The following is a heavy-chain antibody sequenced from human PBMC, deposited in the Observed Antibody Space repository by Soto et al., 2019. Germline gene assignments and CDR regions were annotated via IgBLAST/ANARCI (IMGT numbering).Heavy chain of an antibody. Sequence: QITLKESGPTLARPTQTLTLTCTFSGFSLSTTGAGVGWIRQPPGKALERLALIYWDDDKRYSPSLKSRLTVTKDTSKNEVILRMTNMDPVDTTSYSCAQRLRDYGLGRERANYFHHWGQGTLVTLSS. J-gene: IGHJ1*01. CDR2: IYWDDDK. CDR1: GFSLSTTGAG. CDR3: AQRLRDYGLGRERANYFHH. V-gene: IGHV2-5*02. D-gene: IGHD3-10*01.